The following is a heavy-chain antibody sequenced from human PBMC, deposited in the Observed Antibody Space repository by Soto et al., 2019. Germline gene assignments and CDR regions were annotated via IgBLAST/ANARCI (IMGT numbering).Heavy chain of an antibody. CDR1: GFTFSSYG. Sequence: QVQLVESGGGVVQPGRSLRLSCAASGFTFSSYGMHWVRQAPGKGLEWVALIWYDGSLQYYAAAVKGRFTISRDNSKNTLYLEMNSLRAEDTAVYYCANLWGDGYNLGQDYNGMDVWGQGTTVIVSS. J-gene: IGHJ6*02. D-gene: IGHD5-12*01. CDR2: IWYDGSLQ. CDR3: ANLWGDGYNLGQDYNGMDV. V-gene: IGHV3-33*06.